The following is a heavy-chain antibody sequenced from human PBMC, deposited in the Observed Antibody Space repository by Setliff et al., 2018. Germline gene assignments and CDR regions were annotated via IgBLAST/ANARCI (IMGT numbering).Heavy chain of an antibody. J-gene: IGHJ4*02. CDR1: GYTFTGYY. D-gene: IGHD3-3*01. V-gene: IGHV1-2*04. Sequence: ASVKVSCKASGYTFTGYYMHWVRQAPGQGLEGMGWINPNSGGTNYAQKFQGWVTMTSDTSISTAYTELSSLRSDDTAVYYCARGRDFWCGYLVYWGKGTLVTVSS. CDR2: INPNSGGT. CDR3: ARGRDFWCGYLVY.